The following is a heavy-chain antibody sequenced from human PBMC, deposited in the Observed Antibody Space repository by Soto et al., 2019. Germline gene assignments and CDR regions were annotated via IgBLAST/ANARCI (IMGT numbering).Heavy chain of an antibody. CDR3: AKETDYVGPPTFDY. CDR2: ISYDGSNK. D-gene: IGHD4-17*01. V-gene: IGHV3-30*18. J-gene: IGHJ4*02. CDR1: GFTLSSYG. Sequence: PGGSLRLSCAASGFTLSSYGMHWVRQAPGKGLEWVAVISYDGSNKYYADSVKGRFTISRDNSKNTLYLQMNSLRAEDTAVYYCAKETDYVGPPTFDYWGQGTLVTVSS.